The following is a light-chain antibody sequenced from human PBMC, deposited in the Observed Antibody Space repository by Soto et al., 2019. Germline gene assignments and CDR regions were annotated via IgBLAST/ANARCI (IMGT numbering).Light chain of an antibody. CDR3: SSHTYTVTLL. J-gene: IGLJ2*01. Sequence: QSALTQPASVSGSVGQSITISCTGTGRDVGGYNYVSWYQQHPGKAPKLIISEVNNRPSGVSNRFSGSKSGNTASLTISRLQAEDESDYYCSSHTYTVTLLFGGGTKVTVL. CDR1: GRDVGGYNY. CDR2: EVN. V-gene: IGLV2-14*01.